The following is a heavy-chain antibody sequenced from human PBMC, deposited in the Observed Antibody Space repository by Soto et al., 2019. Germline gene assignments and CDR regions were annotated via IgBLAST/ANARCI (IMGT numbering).Heavy chain of an antibody. CDR1: GFSFSEYC. D-gene: IGHD6-19*01. Sequence: PGGSLRLSCAASGFSFSEYCMAWVRQAPGKGLQWVSAISGDTATTHYADSVKGRFTISRDNSRDTLYLQMNSLRVEDTAIYYCAKPLQQWLLQGSGVDVWGQGTTLTVSS. CDR2: ISGDTATT. J-gene: IGHJ6*02. CDR3: AKPLQQWLLQGSGVDV. V-gene: IGHV3-23*01.